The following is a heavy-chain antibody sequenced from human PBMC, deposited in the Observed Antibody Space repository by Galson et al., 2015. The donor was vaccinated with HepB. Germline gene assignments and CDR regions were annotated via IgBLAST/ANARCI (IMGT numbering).Heavy chain of an antibody. CDR2: ISGSGGST. V-gene: IGHV3-23*01. CDR3: APTPKEPYYFDY. D-gene: IGHD1-14*01. J-gene: IGHJ4*02. CDR1: GFTFSSYA. Sequence: SLRLSCAASGFTFSSYAMSWVRQAPGKGLEWVSAISGSGGSTYYADSVKGRFTISRDNSKNTLYLQMNSLRAEDTAVYYCAPTPKEPYYFDYWGQGTLVTVSS.